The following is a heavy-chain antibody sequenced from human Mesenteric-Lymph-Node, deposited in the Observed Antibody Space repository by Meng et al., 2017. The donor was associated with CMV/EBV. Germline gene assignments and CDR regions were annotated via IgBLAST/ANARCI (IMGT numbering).Heavy chain of an antibody. CDR2: ISRTGGTI. CDR3: ARGDYSSSWYSPFDY. D-gene: IGHD6-13*01. J-gene: IGHJ4*02. V-gene: IGHV3-21*01. Sequence: GESLKISCAASGFTFSSYSMNWVRQAPGRGLEWVSVISRTGGTIFYADSLQGRFAISRDNAKNSLYLLMNGLRAEDTAVYYCARGDYSSSWYSPFDYWGQGTLVTVSS. CDR1: GFTFSSYS.